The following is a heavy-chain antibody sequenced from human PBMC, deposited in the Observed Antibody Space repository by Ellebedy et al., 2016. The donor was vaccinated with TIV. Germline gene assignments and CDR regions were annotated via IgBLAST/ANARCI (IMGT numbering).Heavy chain of an antibody. J-gene: IGHJ3*02. V-gene: IGHV4-34*01. Sequence: GSLRLSCAVYGESLSGYYWSWIRQPPGKGLEWIGEIDHTGNTNYNPSLMSRVTISVDTSKNQFSLNLTSVTAADTAVYYCARGSHYMIVVVITSDAFDIWGQGTRVTVSS. CDR1: GESLSGYY. D-gene: IGHD3-22*01. CDR2: IDHTGNT. CDR3: ARGSHYMIVVVITSDAFDI.